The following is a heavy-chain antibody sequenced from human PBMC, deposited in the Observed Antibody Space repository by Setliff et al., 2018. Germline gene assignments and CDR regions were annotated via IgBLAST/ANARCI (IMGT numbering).Heavy chain of an antibody. D-gene: IGHD3-10*01. CDR2: IKSKTDGGTT. J-gene: IGHJ5*02. V-gene: IGHV3-15*01. CDR1: GVTVSDAW. Sequence: GESLRLSCAASGVTVSDAWMGWVRQTPGKGLDWVGRIKSKTDGGTTDYAAPVKSRFTISRHDSENTLYLQMNSLITEDTAVYYCVKLVPQAISSDPWGQGTLVTVSS. CDR3: VKLVPQAISSDP.